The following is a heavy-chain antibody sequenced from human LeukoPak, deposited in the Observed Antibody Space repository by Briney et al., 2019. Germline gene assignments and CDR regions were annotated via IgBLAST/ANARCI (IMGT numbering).Heavy chain of an antibody. J-gene: IGHJ3*02. Sequence: ASVKISCEASGYTFTSYYMHWVRQAPGQGLEWMGIINPSGGSTSYAQKFQGRVTKTRDTSTSTVYMELSSLRSEDTAVYYCARDNRTYYYDSSGYYFIEGHHDAFDIWGQGTMVTVSS. V-gene: IGHV1-46*01. CDR3: ARDNRTYYYDSSGYYFIEGHHDAFDI. CDR2: INPSGGST. CDR1: GYTFTSYY. D-gene: IGHD3-22*01.